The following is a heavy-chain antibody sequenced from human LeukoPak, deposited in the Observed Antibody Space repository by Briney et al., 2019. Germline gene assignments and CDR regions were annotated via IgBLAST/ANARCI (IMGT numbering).Heavy chain of an antibody. Sequence: SETLSLTCSVSNYSISTDYYWGWIRQPPGKGLEWIGTMYHSGSTYYNPSLKSRVTISVDTSKNQFSLKLSSVTAADTAVYYCARTTEGYCRGRSCYSYYYYMDVWSKGTTVTVSS. CDR1: NYSISTDYY. J-gene: IGHJ6*03. D-gene: IGHD2-15*01. CDR2: MYHSGST. CDR3: ARTTEGYCRGRSCYSYYYYMDV. V-gene: IGHV4-38-2*02.